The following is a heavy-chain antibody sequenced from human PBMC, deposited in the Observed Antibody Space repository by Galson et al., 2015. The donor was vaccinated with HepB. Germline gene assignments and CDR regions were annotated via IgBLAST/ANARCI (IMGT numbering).Heavy chain of an antibody. V-gene: IGHV3-30*04. D-gene: IGHD5-18*01. CDR2: ISYEGSNK. CDR3: ARGSQLWLNLAPSDV. Sequence: SLRLSCAASGFSFRDYTIHWVRQAPGKGLEWVAVISYEGSNKYYADSVQGRFTISRDNSKNTLYLQMNSLRPDDTAVYYCARGSQLWLNLAPSDVWGQGTLVTVSS. CDR1: GFSFRDYT. J-gene: IGHJ3*01.